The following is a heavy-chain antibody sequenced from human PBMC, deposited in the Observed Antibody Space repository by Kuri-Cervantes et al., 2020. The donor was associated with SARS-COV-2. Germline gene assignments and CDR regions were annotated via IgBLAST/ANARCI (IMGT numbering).Heavy chain of an antibody. CDR1: GGTFSSYA. J-gene: IGHJ4*02. D-gene: IGHD3-10*01. Sequence: SVKVSCKASGGTFSSYAISWVRQAPGQGLEWMGRIIPILGIANYAQKFQGRVTITADKSTSTAYMELGSLRSEDTAVYYCASQTEIYGSGSYYFDYWGQGTLVTVSS. V-gene: IGHV1-69*04. CDR3: ASQTEIYGSGSYYFDY. CDR2: IIPILGIA.